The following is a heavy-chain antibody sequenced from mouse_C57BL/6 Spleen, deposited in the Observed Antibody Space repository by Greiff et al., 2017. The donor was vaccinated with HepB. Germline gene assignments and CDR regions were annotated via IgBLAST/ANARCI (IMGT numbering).Heavy chain of an antibody. CDR2: IYPGDGDT. D-gene: IGHD4-1*01. V-gene: IGHV1-80*01. Sequence: QVQLQQSGAELVKPGASVKISCKASGYAFSSYWMNWVKQRPGKGLEWIGQIYPGDGDTNYNGKFKGKATLTADKSSSTAYMQLSSLTSEDSAVYFCAREGLGDGYAMDYWGQGTSVTVSS. CDR3: AREGLGDGYAMDY. CDR1: GYAFSSYW. J-gene: IGHJ4*01.